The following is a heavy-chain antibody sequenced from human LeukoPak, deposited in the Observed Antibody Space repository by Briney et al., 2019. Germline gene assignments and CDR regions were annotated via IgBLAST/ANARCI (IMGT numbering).Heavy chain of an antibody. J-gene: IGHJ6*03. D-gene: IGHD5-18*01. CDR3: ARVGYSYDFSYYYYMDV. Sequence: GGSLRLSCAASGFTFSSNAMHWVRQAPGKGLEWVAVISYDGSNKYYADSVKGRFTISRDNSKNTLYLQMNSLRAEDTAVYYCARVGYSYDFSYYYYMDVWGKGTTVTVSS. CDR1: GFTFSSNA. CDR2: ISYDGSNK. V-gene: IGHV3-30*01.